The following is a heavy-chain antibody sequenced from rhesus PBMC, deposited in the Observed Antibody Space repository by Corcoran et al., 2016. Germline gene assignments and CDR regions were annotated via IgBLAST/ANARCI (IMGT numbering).Heavy chain of an antibody. J-gene: IGHJ2*01. CDR2: IYGSSGCT. CDR3: ARDRTVGYFDL. D-gene: IGHD3-9*01. Sequence: QVQLQESGPGVVKPSETLSRTCAVSGGSISSGYDWSWIRQPPGKGLEWIGYIYGSSGCTNYHPSLKNRVTISKDASKNQFSLKLSSVTAADTAVYYCARDRTVGYFDLWGPGTPITISS. CDR1: GGSISSGYD. V-gene: IGHV4-76*01.